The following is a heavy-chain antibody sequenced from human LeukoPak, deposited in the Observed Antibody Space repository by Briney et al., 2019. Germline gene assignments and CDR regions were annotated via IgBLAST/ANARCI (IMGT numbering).Heavy chain of an antibody. V-gene: IGHV4-34*01. CDR2: INHSGST. CDR1: GGSFSGYY. Sequence: PETLSLTCAVYGGSFSGYYWSWIRQPPGKGLEWIGEINHSGSTNYNPSLKSRVTISVDTSKNQFSLKLSSVTAADTAVYYCARGTRTFDPWGQGTLVTVSS. J-gene: IGHJ5*02. D-gene: IGHD2-2*01. CDR3: ARGTRTFDP.